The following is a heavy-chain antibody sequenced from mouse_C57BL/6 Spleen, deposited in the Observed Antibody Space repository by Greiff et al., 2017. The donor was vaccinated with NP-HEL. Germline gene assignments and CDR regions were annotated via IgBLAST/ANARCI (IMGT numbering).Heavy chain of an antibody. CDR1: GFTFSDYG. J-gene: IGHJ4*01. CDR2: ISSGSSTI. Sequence: EVKLVESGGGLVKPGGSLKLSCAASGFTFSDYGMHWVRQAPEKGLEWVAYISSGSSTIYYADTVKGRFTIPRDNAKNTLFLQMTSLRSEATAMYYCASQLWSHYAMDYWGQGTSVTVSS. CDR3: ASQLWSHYAMDY. D-gene: IGHD1-1*02. V-gene: IGHV5-17*01.